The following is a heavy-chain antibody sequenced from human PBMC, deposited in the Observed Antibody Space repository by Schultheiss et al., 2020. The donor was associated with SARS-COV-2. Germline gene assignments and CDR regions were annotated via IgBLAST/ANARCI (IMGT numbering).Heavy chain of an antibody. D-gene: IGHD4-11*01. J-gene: IGHJ6*02. V-gene: IGHV3-33*08. CDR1: GFTFSSYW. CDR2: IWNDGTNK. CDR3: AAETTVTTYGMDV. Sequence: GGSLRLSCAASGFTFSSYWMSWVRQAPGKGLEWVAVIWNDGTNKYYADSVKGRFTISRDNSKNTLYLQMNSLRAEDTAVYYCAAETTVTTYGMDVWGQGTTVTVSS.